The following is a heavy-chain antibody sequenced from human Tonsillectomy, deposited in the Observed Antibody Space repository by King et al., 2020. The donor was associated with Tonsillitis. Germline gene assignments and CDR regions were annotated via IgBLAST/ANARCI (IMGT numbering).Heavy chain of an antibody. CDR3: AHVEYSNPFDY. J-gene: IGHJ4*02. V-gene: IGHV2-5*01. D-gene: IGHD6-13*01. CDR1: GFSLSTSGVG. Sequence: TLKESGPTLVRPTQTLTLTCTFSGFSLSTSGVGVGWIRQPPGKALEWLALIYWNEDKRYSPSLKSRLTITKDTSKNQVVLTMTNMDPVDTATYYCAHVEYSNPFDYWGQGTLVTVSS. CDR2: IYWNEDK.